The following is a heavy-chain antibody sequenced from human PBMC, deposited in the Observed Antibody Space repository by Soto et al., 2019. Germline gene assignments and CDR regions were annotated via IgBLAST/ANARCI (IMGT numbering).Heavy chain of an antibody. D-gene: IGHD2-2*01. CDR2: IYYSGDT. CDR3: ARVDSASWFDY. J-gene: IGHJ4*02. CDR1: GGSISNGAYY. Sequence: QVQLQESGPGLVKPSQTLSLTCTVSGGSISNGAYYWSWIRKRPGKGLEWIGYIYYSGDTQYNPSLKRRLTISIDTSNNQFSLKLSSMTAADTAVYYCARVDSASWFDYWGQGTLVTVSS. V-gene: IGHV4-31*03.